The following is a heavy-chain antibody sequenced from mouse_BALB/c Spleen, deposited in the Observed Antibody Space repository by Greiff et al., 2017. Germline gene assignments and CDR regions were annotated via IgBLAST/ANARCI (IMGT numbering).Heavy chain of an antibody. CDR3: ARGGYYFMDY. V-gene: IGHV1-80*01. CDR2: IYPGDGDT. CDR1: GYAFSSYW. Sequence: QVQLKQSGAELVRPGSSVKISCKASGYAFSSYWMNWVKQRPGQGLEWIGQIYPGDGDTNYNGKFKGKATLTADKSSSTAYMQLSSLTSEDSAVYFCARGGYYFMDYWGQGTSVTVSS. D-gene: IGHD2-3*01. J-gene: IGHJ4*01.